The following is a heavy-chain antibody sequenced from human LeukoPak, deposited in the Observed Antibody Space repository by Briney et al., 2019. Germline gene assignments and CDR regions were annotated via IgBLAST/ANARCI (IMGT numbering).Heavy chain of an antibody. D-gene: IGHD6-19*01. CDR3: ARGPVAGASDL. CDR1: GFTFRTYD. V-gene: IGHV3-13*01. CDR2: IGTAGET. Sequence: GGSLRLSCAASGFTFRTYDMHWVRQVPGKGLEWVSAIGTAGETYYRGSVKGRFTISRDNGKTSLYLQMNSLRVEDTAVYYCARGPVAGASDLWGQRTLVTVSS. J-gene: IGHJ4*02.